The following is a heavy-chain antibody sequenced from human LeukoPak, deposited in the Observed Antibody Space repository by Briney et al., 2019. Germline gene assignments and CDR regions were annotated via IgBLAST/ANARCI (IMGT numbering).Heavy chain of an antibody. D-gene: IGHD3-10*02. CDR1: GFTLSGYD. CDR2: MSASGSVK. CDR3: AELGITMIGGV. V-gene: IGHV3-48*03. Sequence: GGSLRLSCAAYGFTLSGYDMNWIRQAPGKGLEWLSYMSASGSVKYYADSVKGRFTIFRDNAKNSLYLQMNSLRAEDTAVYYCAELGITMIGGVWGKGTTVTISS. J-gene: IGHJ6*04.